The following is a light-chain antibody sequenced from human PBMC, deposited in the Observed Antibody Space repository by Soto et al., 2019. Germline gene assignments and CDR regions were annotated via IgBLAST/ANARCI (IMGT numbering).Light chain of an antibody. V-gene: IGKV3-20*01. CDR1: QSVGSTY. CDR2: GAS. CDR3: QQYDSSHT. J-gene: IGKJ2*01. Sequence: EIVLTQSPATLSLSPGERAALSCRASQSVGSTYLAWYQQKPGQAPRLLIYGASSRDTGIPDRFSGSGSGTDFALTISRLEPEDFAVYYCQQYDSSHTFGQGTKLEI.